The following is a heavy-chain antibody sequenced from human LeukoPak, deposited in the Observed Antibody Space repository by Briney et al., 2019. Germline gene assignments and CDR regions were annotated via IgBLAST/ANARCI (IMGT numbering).Heavy chain of an antibody. Sequence: SETLSLTCTVSGGSISSGSYYWSWIRQPAGKGLEWIGRIYTSGSTNYNPSLKSRVTISVDTSKNQFSLKLSSVTAADTAVYYRAREWGYYDSSGYAHAFDIWGQGTMVTVSS. CDR1: GGSISSGSYY. CDR3: AREWGYYDSSGYAHAFDI. J-gene: IGHJ3*02. CDR2: IYTSGST. V-gene: IGHV4-61*02. D-gene: IGHD3-22*01.